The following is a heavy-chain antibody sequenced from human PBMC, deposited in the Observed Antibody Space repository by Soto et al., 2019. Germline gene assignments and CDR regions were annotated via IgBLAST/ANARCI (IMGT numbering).Heavy chain of an antibody. J-gene: IGHJ3*02. V-gene: IGHV2-5*02. CDR2: IYWDDDK. D-gene: IGHD3-9*01. Sequence: QITLKESGPPLVKPTQTLTLTCTFSGFSLSTSGVGVGWIRQPPGKALEWLALIYWDDDKRYSPSLKSRLTITKDTSKNQVVLTMTNMDPVDTATYYCARLITIPWGSIWGQGTMVTVSS. CDR3: ARLITIPWGSI. CDR1: GFSLSTSGVG.